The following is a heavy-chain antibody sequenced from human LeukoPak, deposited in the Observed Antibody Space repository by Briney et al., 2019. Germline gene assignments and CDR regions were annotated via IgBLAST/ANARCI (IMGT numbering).Heavy chain of an antibody. J-gene: IGHJ6*02. Sequence: SSETLSLTCTVSGGSISSSSYYWGWIRQPPGKGLEWIGSIYYSGSTYYNPSLKSRVTISVDTSKNQFSLKLSSVTAADTAVYYCAREPLMDVWGQGTTVTVSS. CDR2: IYYSGST. CDR3: AREPLMDV. V-gene: IGHV4-39*07. CDR1: GGSISSSSYY.